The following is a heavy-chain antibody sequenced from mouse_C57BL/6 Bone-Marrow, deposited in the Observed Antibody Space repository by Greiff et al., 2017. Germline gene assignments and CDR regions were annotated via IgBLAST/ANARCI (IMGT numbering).Heavy chain of an antibody. CDR3: ARGVIYYGSSYDAMDY. D-gene: IGHD1-1*01. Sequence: EVMLVESGGGLVKPGGSLKLSCAASGFTFSDYGMHWVRQAPEKGLEWVAYISSGSSTIYYADTVKGRFTISRDNAKNTLFLQMTSLRSEDTARYYCARGVIYYGSSYDAMDYWGQGTSVTVSS. CDR1: GFTFSDYG. V-gene: IGHV5-17*01. CDR2: ISSGSSTI. J-gene: IGHJ4*01.